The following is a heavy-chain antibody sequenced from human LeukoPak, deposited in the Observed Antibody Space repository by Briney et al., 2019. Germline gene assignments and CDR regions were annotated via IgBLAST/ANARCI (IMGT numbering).Heavy chain of an antibody. Sequence: AGGSLRLSCAASGFTVSTKYMSWVRQSPVKGLEWVSITYSGGVTYYADSVRGRFTISRDNSKNTMDLQMDSLRADDTAIYYCAREKSRGGDFYGMDVWGQGTTDTVSS. V-gene: IGHV3-53*01. CDR1: GFTVSTKY. CDR2: TYSGGVT. J-gene: IGHJ6*02. CDR3: AREKSRGGDFYGMDV. D-gene: IGHD2-15*01.